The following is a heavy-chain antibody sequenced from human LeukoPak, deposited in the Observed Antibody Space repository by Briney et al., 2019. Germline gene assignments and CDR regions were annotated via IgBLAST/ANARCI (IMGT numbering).Heavy chain of an antibody. CDR3: AKGGAVSSKSITMIRGTRRYYYYMDV. Sequence: GGSLRLSCAASGFTFSSYAMHWVRQAPGKGLEWVAVISYDGSNKYYADSVKGRFTISRDNSKNTLYLQLNRLRAEDTAVYYCAKGGAVSSKSITMIRGTRRYYYYMDVWGKGTTVTISS. D-gene: IGHD3-10*01. J-gene: IGHJ6*03. CDR2: ISYDGSNK. V-gene: IGHV3-30*04. CDR1: GFTFSSYA.